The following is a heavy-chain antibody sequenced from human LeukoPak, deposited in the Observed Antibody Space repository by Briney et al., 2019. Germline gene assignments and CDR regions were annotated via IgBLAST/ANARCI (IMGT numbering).Heavy chain of an antibody. J-gene: IGHJ4*02. V-gene: IGHV4-59*01. CDR3: AGDNPPYYDIFDY. CDR2: IYYSGST. Sequence: PSETLSPTCTVSGGSISSYYWSWIRQPPGKGLGWIGYIYYSGSTNYNPSLKSRVAISVDTSKNQFSLKLSSVTAADTAVYYCAGDNPPYYDIFDYWGQGTLVTVSS. CDR1: GGSISSYY. D-gene: IGHD3-9*01.